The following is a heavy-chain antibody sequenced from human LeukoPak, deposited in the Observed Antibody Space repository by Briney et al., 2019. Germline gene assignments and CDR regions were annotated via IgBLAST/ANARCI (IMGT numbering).Heavy chain of an antibody. CDR1: GFTFSSYS. J-gene: IGHJ6*03. V-gene: IGHV3-21*01. CDR3: ARPRVHDSSGYYYYYYYMDV. D-gene: IGHD3-22*01. Sequence: GGSLRLSCAASGFTFSSYSMNWVRQAPGKGLEWVSSISSSSSYIYYADSVKGRFAISRDNAKNSLYLQMNSLRAEDTAVYYCARPRVHDSSGYYYYYYYMDVWGKGTTVTVSS. CDR2: ISSSSSYI.